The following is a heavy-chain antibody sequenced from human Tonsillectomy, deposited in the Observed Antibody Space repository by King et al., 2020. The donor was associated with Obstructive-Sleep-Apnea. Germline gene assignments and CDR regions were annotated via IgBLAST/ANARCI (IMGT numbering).Heavy chain of an antibody. J-gene: IGHJ6*02. V-gene: IGHV3-49*03. D-gene: IGHD6-19*01. CDR1: GFTFGDYA. CDR3: TRPGGWLVPPVVDYYYGVDV. CDR2: IRSKAYGGTT. Sequence: EVQLVESGGGLVQPGRSLRLSCTASGFTFGDYAMSWFRQAPGKGLEWVGFIRSKAYGGTTEYAASVKGRFTISRDDSKSIAYLQMNSLKTEDTAVYYCTRPGGWLVPPVVDYYYGVDVWGQGTTVTVSS.